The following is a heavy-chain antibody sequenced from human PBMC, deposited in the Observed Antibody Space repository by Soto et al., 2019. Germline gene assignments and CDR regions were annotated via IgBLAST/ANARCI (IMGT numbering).Heavy chain of an antibody. Sequence: QVQLQESGPGLVKPSQTLSLSCSVSGGSISSDNYYWSWIRQPPGKGLEWIGYSYYSGTTYYNPSLKSRVTISVDTSKNQFSLKLSSVTVADTAVYYCARHGDGGMYYFDSWGQGTLVTVSS. CDR2: SYYSGTT. D-gene: IGHD4-17*01. CDR3: ARHGDGGMYYFDS. J-gene: IGHJ4*02. CDR1: GGSISSDNYY. V-gene: IGHV4-30-4*01.